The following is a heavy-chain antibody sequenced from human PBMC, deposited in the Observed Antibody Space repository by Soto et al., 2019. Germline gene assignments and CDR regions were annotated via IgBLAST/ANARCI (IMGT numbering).Heavy chain of an antibody. CDR3: ARVRWLSEYDIWTGYYIFDQ. D-gene: IGHD3-9*01. CDR2: TSNSGRA. J-gene: IGHJ4*02. CDR1: GGSVNSGTDY. Sequence: PSETLSLTCTVSGGSVNSGTDYWSWIRQPPGKGLEWIGYTSNSGRAKYNPSIKSRVTITTETSTNHFSLKLTSVTAADTAVYYCARVRWLSEYDIWTGYYIFDQWGRGTLVTVSS. V-gene: IGHV4-61*03.